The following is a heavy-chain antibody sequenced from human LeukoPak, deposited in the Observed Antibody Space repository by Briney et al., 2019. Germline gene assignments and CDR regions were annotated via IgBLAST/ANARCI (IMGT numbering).Heavy chain of an antibody. CDR3: ARGPIHLWLHSGMDV. J-gene: IGHJ6*02. V-gene: IGHV3-49*04. CDR2: IRSKAYGGTT. D-gene: IGHD5-18*01. Sequence: GGSLRLSCTASGFIFGDHAMSWVRQAPGKGLEWVGFIRSKAYGGTTEYAASVKGRFTISRDDSEGIAYLQMNSLRIDDAAVYYCARGPIHLWLHSGMDVWGQGTTVIVFS. CDR1: GFIFGDHA.